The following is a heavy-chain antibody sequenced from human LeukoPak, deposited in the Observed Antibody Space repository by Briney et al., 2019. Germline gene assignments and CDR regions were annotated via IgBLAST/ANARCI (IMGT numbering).Heavy chain of an antibody. V-gene: IGHV1-18*01. CDR1: GYTFTSYG. D-gene: IGHD3-10*01. Sequence: ASVKVSCKSSGYTFTSYGISWVRQAPGQGREWMGWISAYNGNTNYAQKLQVRVTMTTDTSTSTAYMELRGLRSGDTAVYYCARVGVLARYYFDYWGQGTLVTVSS. CDR3: ARVGVLARYYFDY. J-gene: IGHJ4*02. CDR2: ISAYNGNT.